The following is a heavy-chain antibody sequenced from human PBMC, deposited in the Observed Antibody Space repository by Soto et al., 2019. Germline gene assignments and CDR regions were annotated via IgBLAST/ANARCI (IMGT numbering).Heavy chain of an antibody. CDR1: GFTFDDYA. J-gene: IGHJ4*02. D-gene: IGHD3-22*01. Sequence: EVQLVESGGGLVQPGRSLRLSCAASGFTFDDYAMHWVRQAPGKGLEWVSGISWNSGSIGYADSVKGRFTISRDNAKNSLYLQMNSLRAEDTALYYCAKGGGETYYYDSSGYYPFDYWGQGTLVTVSS. CDR2: ISWNSGSI. CDR3: AKGGGETYYYDSSGYYPFDY. V-gene: IGHV3-9*01.